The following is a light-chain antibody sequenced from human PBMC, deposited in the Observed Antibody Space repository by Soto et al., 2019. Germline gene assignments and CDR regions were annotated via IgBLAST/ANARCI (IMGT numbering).Light chain of an antibody. CDR1: SSDVGAYNY. CDR2: DVS. V-gene: IGLV2-14*01. CDR3: SSYTTATTRV. J-gene: IGLJ3*02. Sequence: QSVLTQPASVSGSPGQSITISCTGTSSDVGAYNYVSWYQQHPGKAPKLMIFDVSNRPSGVSNRFSGSKSGNTASLTISRLQAEDEADYYCSSYTTATTRVFGGGTKLT.